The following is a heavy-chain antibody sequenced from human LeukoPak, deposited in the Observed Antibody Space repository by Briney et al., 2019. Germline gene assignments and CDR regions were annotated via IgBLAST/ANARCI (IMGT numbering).Heavy chain of an antibody. D-gene: IGHD3-16*01. J-gene: IGHJ1*01. CDR3: ARAGEGTERQYFQH. CDR2: IYTSGST. CDR1: GGSISSGSYY. Sequence: PSGTLSLTCTVSGGSISSGSYYWSWIRQPAGKGLEWIGRIYTSGSTNYNPSLKSRVTISVDTSKNQFSLKLSSVTAADTAVYYCARAGEGTERQYFQHWGQGTLVTVSS. V-gene: IGHV4-61*02.